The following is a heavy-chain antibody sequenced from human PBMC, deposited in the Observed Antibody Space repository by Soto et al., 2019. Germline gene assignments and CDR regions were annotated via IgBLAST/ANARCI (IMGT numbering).Heavy chain of an antibody. CDR1: GGSISSSSYY. CDR2: IYYSGST. Sequence: SETLSLTCTVSGGSISSSSYYWGWIRQPPGKGLEWIGSIYYSGSTYYNPSLKSRVTISVDTSKNQFSLKLSSVTAADTAVYYCARHLQLWTRTGGNWFDPWGQGTLVTVSS. CDR3: ARHLQLWTRTGGNWFDP. D-gene: IGHD5-18*01. J-gene: IGHJ5*02. V-gene: IGHV4-39*01.